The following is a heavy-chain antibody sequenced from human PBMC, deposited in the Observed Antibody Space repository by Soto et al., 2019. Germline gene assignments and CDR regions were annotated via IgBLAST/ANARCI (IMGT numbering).Heavy chain of an antibody. CDR2: FIPIFGKA. CDR1: GGTFSSYA. CDR3: ARARSGGVVAYGMAV. D-gene: IGHD3-3*01. V-gene: IGHV1-69*12. Sequence: QVQLVQSGAEVKKPGSSVKVSCKASGGTFSSYAISWVRQAPGQGLEWMGGFIPIFGKANYAQKFQGSVTITADESTSKAYRDLSSLRFKDRAVYYCARARSGGVVAYGMAVWGQGTTVTVSS. J-gene: IGHJ6*02.